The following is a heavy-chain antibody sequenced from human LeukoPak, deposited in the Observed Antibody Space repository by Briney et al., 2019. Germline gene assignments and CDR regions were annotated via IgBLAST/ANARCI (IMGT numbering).Heavy chain of an antibody. Sequence: SETLSLTCAVYGGSFSGYYWSWLRQPPGKGLEWIGEINHSGSTNYNPSLKSRVTISVDTSKNQFSLKLSSVTAADTAVYYCAVRYFDWLFGSYYMDVWGKGTTVTISS. D-gene: IGHD3-9*01. CDR3: AVRYFDWLFGSYYMDV. CDR2: INHSGST. CDR1: GGSFSGYY. V-gene: IGHV4-34*01. J-gene: IGHJ6*03.